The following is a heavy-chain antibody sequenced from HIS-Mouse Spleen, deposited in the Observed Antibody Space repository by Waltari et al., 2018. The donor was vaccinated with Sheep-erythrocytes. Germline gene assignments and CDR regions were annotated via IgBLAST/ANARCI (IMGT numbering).Heavy chain of an antibody. CDR1: GYTFTGYY. Sequence: QVQLVQSGAEVKKPGASVKVSCKASGYTFTGYYMHWVRQAPGQGLEWMGWINPHSGGTNYAKKFQGRVTMTRDTSISTAYMELSRLRSDDTAVYYCARGYCSSTSCYGYFQHWGQGTLVTVSS. V-gene: IGHV1-2*02. D-gene: IGHD2-2*01. J-gene: IGHJ1*01. CDR2: INPHSGGT. CDR3: ARGYCSSTSCYGYFQH.